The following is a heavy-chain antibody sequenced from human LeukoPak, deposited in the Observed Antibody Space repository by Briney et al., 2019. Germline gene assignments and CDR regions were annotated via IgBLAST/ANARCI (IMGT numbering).Heavy chain of an antibody. Sequence: ASVKVSCKASGYTFTSYGISWVRQAPGQGLEWMGWISAYNGNTNYAQKLQGRVTMTTDTSTSTAYMELRSLRSDDTAVYYCAKYSGYCSGGSCYSGGGDFDYWGQGTLVTVSS. V-gene: IGHV1-18*01. CDR1: GYTFTSYG. CDR3: AKYSGYCSGGSCYSGGGDFDY. CDR2: ISAYNGNT. D-gene: IGHD2-15*01. J-gene: IGHJ4*02.